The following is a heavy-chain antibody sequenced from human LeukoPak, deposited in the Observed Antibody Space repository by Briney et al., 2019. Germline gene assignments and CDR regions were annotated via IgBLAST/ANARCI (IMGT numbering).Heavy chain of an antibody. CDR3: AGLGIYRVVTGD. D-gene: IGHD3-10*01. CDR1: GGSISSGGYY. J-gene: IGHJ4*02. Sequence: SETLSLTCTVSGGSISSGGYYWSWIRQHPGKGLECIGYIYYSGSTYYNPSLKSRVTISVDTSKNQFSLKLSSVTAADTAVYYCAGLGIYRVVTGDWGQGTLVTVSS. V-gene: IGHV4-31*03. CDR2: IYYSGST.